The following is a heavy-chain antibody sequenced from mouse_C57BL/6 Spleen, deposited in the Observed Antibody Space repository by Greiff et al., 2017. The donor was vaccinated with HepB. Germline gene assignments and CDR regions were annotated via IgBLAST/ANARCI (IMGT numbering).Heavy chain of an antibody. J-gene: IGHJ3*01. CDR2: IDPSDSYT. V-gene: IGHV1-59*01. CDR3: APYGNYGAY. Sequence: QVQLQQPGAELVRPGPSVKLSCKASGYTFTSYWMHWVKQRPGQGLEWIGVIDPSDSYTNYNQKFKGKATLTVDTSSSTAYMQLSSLTSEDSAVYYCAPYGNYGAYWGQGTLVTVSA. D-gene: IGHD2-1*01. CDR1: GYTFTSYW.